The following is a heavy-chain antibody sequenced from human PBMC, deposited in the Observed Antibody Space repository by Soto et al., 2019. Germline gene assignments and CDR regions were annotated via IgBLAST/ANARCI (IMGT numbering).Heavy chain of an antibody. J-gene: IGHJ6*02. D-gene: IGHD1-1*01. CDR3: AKDRWNRGRYYYYGMDV. Sequence: PGGSLRLSCAASGFTFSSYGMHWVRQAPGKGLEWVAVISYDGSNKYYADSVKGRFTISRDNSKNTLYLQMNSLRAEDTAVYYCAKDRWNRGRYYYYGMDVWGQGTTVTVSS. CDR1: GFTFSSYG. V-gene: IGHV3-30*18. CDR2: ISYDGSNK.